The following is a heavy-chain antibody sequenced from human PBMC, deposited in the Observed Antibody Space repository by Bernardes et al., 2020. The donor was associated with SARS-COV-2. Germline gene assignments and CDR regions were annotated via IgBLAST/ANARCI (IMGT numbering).Heavy chain of an antibody. CDR1: GGSIRSYY. D-gene: IGHD3-10*01. J-gene: IGHJ6*02. CDR3: ARTMVRGVQYYYYGMDV. Sequence: SETLSLTCTFSGGSIRSYYWRWIRQPPGQGLEWIGYIYYSGSTNYNPSLKSRVTISVDTSKNQFSLKLSSVTAADTAVYYCARTMVRGVQYYYYGMDVWGQGTTVTVSS. V-gene: IGHV4-59*01. CDR2: IYYSGST.